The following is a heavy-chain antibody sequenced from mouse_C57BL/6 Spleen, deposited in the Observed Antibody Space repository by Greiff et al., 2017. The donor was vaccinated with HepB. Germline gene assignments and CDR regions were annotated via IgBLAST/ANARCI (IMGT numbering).Heavy chain of an antibody. Sequence: EVHLVESGGGLVKPGGSLKLSCAASGFTFSSYTMSWVRQTPEKRLEWVATISGGGGNTYYPDSVKGRFTISRDNAKNTLYLQMSSLRSEDTALYYCARTLDYAMDYWGQGTSVTVSS. J-gene: IGHJ4*01. CDR2: ISGGGGNT. V-gene: IGHV5-9*01. CDR3: ARTLDYAMDY. CDR1: GFTFSSYT.